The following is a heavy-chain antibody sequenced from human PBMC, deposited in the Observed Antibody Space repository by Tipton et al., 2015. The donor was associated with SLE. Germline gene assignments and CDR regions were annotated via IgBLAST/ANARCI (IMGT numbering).Heavy chain of an antibody. D-gene: IGHD5-12*01. CDR3: VREATTFNFDS. V-gene: IGHV3-21*01. CDR2: ISSSSSYI. J-gene: IGHJ4*02. CDR1: GFTFSSYS. Sequence: SLRLSCAASGFTFSSYSMNWVRQAPGKGLEWVSSISSSSSYIYYADSVKGRFTISRDNAKNSLYLQMNSLRAEDTGVYFCVREATTFNFDSWGQGALVTVSS.